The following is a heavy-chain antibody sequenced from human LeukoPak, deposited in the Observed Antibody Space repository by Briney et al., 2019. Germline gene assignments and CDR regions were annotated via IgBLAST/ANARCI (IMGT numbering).Heavy chain of an antibody. V-gene: IGHV1-69*04. Sequence: GASVKVSCKASGGTFGSYAISWVRQAPGQGLEWMGRIIPILGIANYAQKFQGRVTITADKSTSTAYMELSSLRSEDTAVYYCARSRIQLWFDYWGQGTLVTVSS. CDR1: GGTFGSYA. CDR3: ARSRIQLWFDY. D-gene: IGHD5-18*01. CDR2: IIPILGIA. J-gene: IGHJ4*02.